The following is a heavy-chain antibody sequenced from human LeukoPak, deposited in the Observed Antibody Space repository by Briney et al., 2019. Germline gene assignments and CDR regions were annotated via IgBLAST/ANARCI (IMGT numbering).Heavy chain of an antibody. CDR3: AKRSWFGEAMDV. V-gene: IGHV3-23*01. CDR2: ISGGGGGT. D-gene: IGHD3-10*01. CDR1: GFTFSNYA. J-gene: IGHJ6*02. Sequence: GGSLRLSCAASGFTFSNYAMGWVRQAPGKGLEWVSAISGGGGGTYYADSVKGRFTISRDNSKTTLYLQMHSLRAEDTAVYYCAKRSWFGEAMDVWGQGTTVTVSS.